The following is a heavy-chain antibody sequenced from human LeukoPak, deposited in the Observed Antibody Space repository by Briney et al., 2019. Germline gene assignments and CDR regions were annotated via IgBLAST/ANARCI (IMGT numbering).Heavy chain of an antibody. CDR3: ASRGYSSSWYRDY. Sequence: SETLSLTCIVSGGSISSYYWSWIRQPPGKGLEWIGYIYYSGSTNYNPSLKSRVTISVDTSKNQFSLKLSSVTAADTAVYYCASRGYSSSWYRDYWGQGTLVTVSS. J-gene: IGHJ4*02. CDR2: IYYSGST. D-gene: IGHD6-13*01. CDR1: GGSISSYY. V-gene: IGHV4-59*01.